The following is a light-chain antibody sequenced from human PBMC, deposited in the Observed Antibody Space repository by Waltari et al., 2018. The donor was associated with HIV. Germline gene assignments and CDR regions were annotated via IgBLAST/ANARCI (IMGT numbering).Light chain of an antibody. V-gene: IGLV1-44*01. J-gene: IGLJ2*01. Sequence: QSVLTQPPSASGTPGQRVTISCSGSSSNIGSNTVNWYQQLPGTAPKLLIYSNNQLPSWVPDRFSGSKSGTSASLAISGLQSEDEADYYCAAWDDSLNGPGVVFGGGTKLTVL. CDR2: SNN. CDR1: SSNIGSNT. CDR3: AAWDDSLNGPGVV.